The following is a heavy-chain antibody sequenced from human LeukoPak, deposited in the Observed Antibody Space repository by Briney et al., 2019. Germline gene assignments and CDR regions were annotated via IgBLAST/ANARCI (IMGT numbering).Heavy chain of an antibody. CDR3: AKDLEYSSSSGYY. Sequence: GGSLRLSCAASGFTFSSYWMSWVRQAPGKGPEWVANIKQDGSEEYHVDSVKGRFTISRDNSKNTLYLQMNSLRAEDTAVYYCAKDLEYSSSSGYYWGQGTLVTVSS. D-gene: IGHD6-6*01. CDR2: IKQDGSEE. V-gene: IGHV3-7*01. J-gene: IGHJ4*02. CDR1: GFTFSSYW.